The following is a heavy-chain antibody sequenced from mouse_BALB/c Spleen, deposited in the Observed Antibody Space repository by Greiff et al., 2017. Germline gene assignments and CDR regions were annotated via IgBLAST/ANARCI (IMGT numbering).Heavy chain of an antibody. Sequence: EVQLQESGPSLVKPSQSLSLTCTVTGYSITSDYAWNWIRQFPGNKLEWMGYISYSGSTSYNPSLKSRISITRDTSKNQFFLQLNSVTTEDTATYYCAREMGAMDYWGQGTSVTVSS. D-gene: IGHD2-3*01. CDR3: AREMGAMDY. V-gene: IGHV3-2*02. J-gene: IGHJ4*01. CDR1: GYSITSDYA. CDR2: ISYSGST.